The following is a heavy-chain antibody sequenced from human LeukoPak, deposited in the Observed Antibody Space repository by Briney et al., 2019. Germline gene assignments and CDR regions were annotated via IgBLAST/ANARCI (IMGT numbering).Heavy chain of an antibody. V-gene: IGHV4-38-2*01. CDR3: ARRGATLYFDY. J-gene: IGHJ4*02. Sequence: KASETLSLTCAVSGYSISSGYYWGWIRQPPGKGLEWIGSIYHSGSTYYNPSLKSRVTISVDTSKNQFSLKLSSVTAADTAVYYCARRGATLYFDYWGQGTLVTVSS. CDR2: IYHSGST. CDR1: GYSISSGYY. D-gene: IGHD1-26*01.